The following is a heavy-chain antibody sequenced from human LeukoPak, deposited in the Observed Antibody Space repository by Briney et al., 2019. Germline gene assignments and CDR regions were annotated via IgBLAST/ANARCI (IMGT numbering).Heavy chain of an antibody. CDR3: ARAYFDY. J-gene: IGHJ4*02. V-gene: IGHV3-30-3*01. CDR2: ISYDGSNK. Sequence: GRSLRLSCAASGFTFSSYAMHWVRQAPGKGLEWVAVISYDGSNKYYADSVRGRFTISRDNSKNTLYLQMNSLRAEDTAVYYCARAYFDYWGQGTLVTVSS. CDR1: GFTFSSYA.